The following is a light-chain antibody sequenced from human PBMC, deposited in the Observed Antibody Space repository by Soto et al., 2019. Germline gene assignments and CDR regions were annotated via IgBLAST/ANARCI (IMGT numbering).Light chain of an antibody. CDR2: DTS. CDR1: QSVSSSY. CDR3: QQYVHWPPGA. Sequence: EIVLTQSPGTLSLSPGERATLSCRDIQSVSSSYLAWYQQKPGQAPRLLIYDTSTRAAGIAARFSGSGSGTAFTLTISSLQSEDSAVYYCQQYVHWPPGAFGQGTKVDIK. J-gene: IGKJ1*01. V-gene: IGKV3-15*01.